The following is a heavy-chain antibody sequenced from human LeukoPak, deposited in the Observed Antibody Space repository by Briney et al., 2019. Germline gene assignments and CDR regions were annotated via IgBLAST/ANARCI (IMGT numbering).Heavy chain of an antibody. CDR2: IYTSGST. CDR1: GGSISSYY. Sequence: PSETLSLTCTVSGGSISSYYWSWIRQPAGKGPEWIGRIYTSGSTNYNPSLKSRVTMSVDTSKNQFSLKLSSVTAADTAVYYCARDIRQRDWYFDLWGRGTLVTVSS. V-gene: IGHV4-4*07. CDR3: ARDIRQRDWYFDL. J-gene: IGHJ2*01.